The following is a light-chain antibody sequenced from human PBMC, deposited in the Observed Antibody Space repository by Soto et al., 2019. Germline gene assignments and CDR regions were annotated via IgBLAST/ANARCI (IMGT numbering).Light chain of an antibody. J-gene: IGKJ5*01. CDR3: QQYGSSPPVT. CDR2: GAS. V-gene: IGKV3-20*01. Sequence: EIVLTQSPGTLSLSPGERATLSCRASQSVSSSYLAWYQQKPGQAPRLLIYGASSRATSIPDRFSGSGAGTDFTLTISRLEPEYFAVYYCQQYGSSPPVTFGQGTRLEIK. CDR1: QSVSSSY.